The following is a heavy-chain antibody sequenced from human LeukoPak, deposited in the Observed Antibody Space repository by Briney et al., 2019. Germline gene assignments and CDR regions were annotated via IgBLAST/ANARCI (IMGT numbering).Heavy chain of an antibody. J-gene: IGHJ4*02. CDR1: GDSIRRDNYY. V-gene: IGHV4-39*01. CDR3: ATHPLLDY. D-gene: IGHD3-16*02. Sequence: SESLSLTCTVSGDSIRRDNYYWGWIRQPPGKGLEWIGSIYYSGSTYYNPSLKSRVSISVDPSKSQFSLKLTSVTAADTAVYYCATHPLLDYWGQGSLVTVSS. CDR2: IYYSGST.